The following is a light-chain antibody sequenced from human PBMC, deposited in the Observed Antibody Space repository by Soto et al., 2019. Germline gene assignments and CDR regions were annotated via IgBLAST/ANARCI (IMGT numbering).Light chain of an antibody. CDR1: SSNIGSFT. Sequence: QSVLTQSPSASGTPGQRVTISCSGSSSNIGSFTVNWYQQLPGTAPKLLIHSNNQRPLGVPDRFSGSKSGTSATLAIRGLQSEDEADYYCSAWDDSLNGGVIGGGTKLTVL. CDR3: SAWDDSLNGGV. V-gene: IGLV1-44*01. J-gene: IGLJ2*01. CDR2: SNN.